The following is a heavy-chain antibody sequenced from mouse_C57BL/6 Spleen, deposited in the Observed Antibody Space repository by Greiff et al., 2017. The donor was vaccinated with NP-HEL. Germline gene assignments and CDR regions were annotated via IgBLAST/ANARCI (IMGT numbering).Heavy chain of an antibody. CDR3: ARSSHYDGYAY. V-gene: IGHV7-3*01. J-gene: IGHJ3*01. CDR1: GFTFTDYY. Sequence: EVKVEESGGGLVQPGGSLSLSCAASGFTFTDYYMSWVRQPPGKALEWLGFIRNKANGYTTEYSASVKGRFTISRDNSQSILYLQMNALRAEDSATYYCARSSHYDGYAYWGQGTLVTVSA. D-gene: IGHD2-3*01. CDR2: IRNKANGYTT.